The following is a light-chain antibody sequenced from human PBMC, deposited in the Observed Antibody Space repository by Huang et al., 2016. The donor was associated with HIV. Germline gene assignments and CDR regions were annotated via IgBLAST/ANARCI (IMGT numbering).Light chain of an antibody. CDR3: HQYHDWPRT. J-gene: IGKJ1*01. CDR1: QSVNSD. CDR2: GAS. V-gene: IGKV3-15*01. Sequence: EIVMTQSPASLPVSPGERATLSCRARQSVNSDLAWYQKTPGQAPSLLRYGASTSATGVPPRFSGSGSGTNFTLTISSLQSEDFAFYYCHQYHDWPRTFGQGTKVEVK.